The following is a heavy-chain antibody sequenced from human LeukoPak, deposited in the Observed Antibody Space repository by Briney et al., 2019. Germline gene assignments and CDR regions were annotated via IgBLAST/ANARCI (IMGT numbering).Heavy chain of an antibody. CDR3: ARGHYGGNDAFDI. CDR1: GFTFSSYA. Sequence: GGSLRLSCAASGFTFSSYAMSWVRQAPGKGLEWLSAISGSGDSTYYADSVKGRFTISRDNSKNTLYLQMNSLRAEDTAVYYCARGHYGGNDAFDIWGQGTMVTVSS. CDR2: ISGSGDST. J-gene: IGHJ3*02. D-gene: IGHD4-23*01. V-gene: IGHV3-23*01.